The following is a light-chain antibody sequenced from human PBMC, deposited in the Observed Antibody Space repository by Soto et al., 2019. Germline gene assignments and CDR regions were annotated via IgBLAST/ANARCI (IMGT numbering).Light chain of an antibody. CDR1: SSDVGGYNY. J-gene: IGLJ1*01. V-gene: IGLV2-14*01. CDR3: SSYTSSTAYI. Sequence: QSVLTQPASVSGSPGQSITISCTGTSSDVGGYNYVSWYKLHPGKAPKLMVYEISNRPSGVSNRFSGSKSGNTASLTISGLQAEDEADYYCSSYTSSTAYIFGTATKVTVL. CDR2: EIS.